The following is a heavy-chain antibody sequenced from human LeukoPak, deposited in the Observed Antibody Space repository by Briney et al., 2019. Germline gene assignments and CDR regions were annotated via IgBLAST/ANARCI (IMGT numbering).Heavy chain of an antibody. D-gene: IGHD3-3*01. V-gene: IGHV3-30*01. CDR1: GFTFSSYA. Sequence: GGSLRLSCAASGFTFSSYAMHWVRQAPGKGLEWVAVISYDGSNKYYADSVKGRFTISRDNSKNTLYLQMNSLRAEGTAVYYCASTTISLGWGQGTMVTVSS. J-gene: IGHJ3*01. CDR2: ISYDGSNK. CDR3: ASTTISLG.